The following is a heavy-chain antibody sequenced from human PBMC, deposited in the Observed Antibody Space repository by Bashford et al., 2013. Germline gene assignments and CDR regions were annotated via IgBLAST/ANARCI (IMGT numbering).Heavy chain of an antibody. CDR2: ISAYNGNT. CDR1: GYTFTSYG. Sequence: ASVKVSCKASGYTFTSYGISWVRQAPGQGLEWVGWISAYNGNTNYAQKLQGRVTMTTDTSTSTAYMELRSLRSDDTAVYYCARVAPSGDYGDYVWFSDYWGQGTLVTVSS. CDR3: ARVAPSGDYGDYVWFSDY. V-gene: IGHV1-18*01. J-gene: IGHJ4*02. D-gene: IGHD4-17*01.